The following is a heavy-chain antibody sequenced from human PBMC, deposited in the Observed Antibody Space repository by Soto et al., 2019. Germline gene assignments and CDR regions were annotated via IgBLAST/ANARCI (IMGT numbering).Heavy chain of an antibody. J-gene: IGHJ5*02. D-gene: IGHD3-9*01. CDR3: ARDDARDDISTPKFDP. Sequence: SQTLSLTCAISGDSVSSNSAAWNWVRQSPSRGLEWLGRTYYRSKWYNDYAVSVKSRITINPDTSKNQFSLQLNSVTPEDTAVYYCARDDARDDISTPKFDPWGQGTLVTVSS. V-gene: IGHV6-1*01. CDR1: GDSVSSNSAA. CDR2: TYYRSKWYN.